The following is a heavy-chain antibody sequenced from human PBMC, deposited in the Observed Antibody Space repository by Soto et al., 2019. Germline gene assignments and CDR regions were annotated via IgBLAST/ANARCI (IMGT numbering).Heavy chain of an antibody. CDR3: ARERGTVGDFDY. D-gene: IGHD3-16*01. J-gene: IGHJ4*02. Sequence: QVQLQESGPGLVKPSETLSLTCTVSGGSISSYYWSWIRQPPGKGLEWIGYIYYSGSTNYNPSLRIRVPISADTSKNQFHLKLSSVTAADTAVYYCARERGTVGDFDYWGQGTLVTVSS. CDR1: GGSISSYY. V-gene: IGHV4-59*01. CDR2: IYYSGST.